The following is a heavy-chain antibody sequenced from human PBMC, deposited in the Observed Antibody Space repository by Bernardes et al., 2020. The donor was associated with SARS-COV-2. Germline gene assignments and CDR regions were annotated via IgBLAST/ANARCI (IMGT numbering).Heavy chain of an antibody. J-gene: IGHJ4*02. CDR3: ARRANDYNNYEVFDY. CDR2: LHTGNGNT. Sequence: AAAKVSCKASGYSFTTYSMHWVRQAPGQSLEWMGWLHTGNGNTRYSQNLQGRVTFTRDIFASTAYMELSSLRSEDSAVYYCARRANDYNNYEVFDYWGQGTLVIVSS. D-gene: IGHD4-4*01. CDR1: GYSFTTYS. V-gene: IGHV1-3*04.